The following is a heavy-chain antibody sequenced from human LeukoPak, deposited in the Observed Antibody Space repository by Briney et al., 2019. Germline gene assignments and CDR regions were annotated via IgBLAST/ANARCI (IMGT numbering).Heavy chain of an antibody. CDR2: ISGSGGST. CDR3: ARVGYGSGSGFDY. CDR1: GFTFSSYG. V-gene: IGHV3-23*01. J-gene: IGHJ4*02. Sequence: GGSLRLSCAASGFTFSSYGMSWVRQAPGKGLEWVSAISGSGGSTYYTDSVKGRFTISRDNSKNTLYLQMNSLRAEDTAVYYCARVGYGSGSGFDYWGQGTLVTVSS. D-gene: IGHD3-10*01.